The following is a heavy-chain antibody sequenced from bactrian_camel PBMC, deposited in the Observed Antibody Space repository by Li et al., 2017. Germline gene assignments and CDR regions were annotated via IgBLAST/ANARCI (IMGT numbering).Heavy chain of an antibody. D-gene: IGHD6*01. CDR2: IDRDGST. Sequence: HVQLVESGGGSVQTGGTLRLSCEVSGDISGAYSMGWFRQVLGKEREAVAAIDRDGSTSYHAQVKGRFTISQRNAGTTLSLQMNSLKPEDTAMYYCAAVPRGFGTWGTDEDNYWGQGTQVTVS. J-gene: IGHJ4*01. CDR1: GDISGAYS. CDR3: AAVPRGFGTWGTDEDNY. V-gene: IGHV3S53*01.